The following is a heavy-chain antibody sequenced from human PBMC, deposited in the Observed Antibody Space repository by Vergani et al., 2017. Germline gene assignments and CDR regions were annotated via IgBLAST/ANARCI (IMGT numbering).Heavy chain of an antibody. Sequence: QVQLVQSGAEVKKPGSSVKVSCKASGGTFSSYTISWVRQAPGQGLEWMGRIIPILGIANYAQKFQGRVTITADKSTSTAYMELSSLRSEDTAVYYCARDPLDYGDSYYYYYYMDVWGKGTTVTVSS. V-gene: IGHV1-69*09. D-gene: IGHD4-17*01. CDR3: ARDPLDYGDSYYYYYYMDV. CDR2: IIPILGIA. CDR1: GGTFSSYT. J-gene: IGHJ6*03.